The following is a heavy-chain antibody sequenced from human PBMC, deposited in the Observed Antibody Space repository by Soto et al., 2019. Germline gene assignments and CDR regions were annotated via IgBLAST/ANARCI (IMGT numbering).Heavy chain of an antibody. CDR2: IYYSGST. Sequence: TLSLTCPVSGGSLSRGGNYWRWISPHPGKGLEWIGYIYYSGSTYYNPSLKSRVTISVDTSKNQFSLKLSSVTAADTAVYYWASYTMVRGVPDRNVDDWGQGTLVTISS. J-gene: IGHJ4*02. D-gene: IGHD3-10*01. V-gene: IGHV4-31*03. CDR1: GGSLSRGGNY. CDR3: ASYTMVRGVPDRNVDD.